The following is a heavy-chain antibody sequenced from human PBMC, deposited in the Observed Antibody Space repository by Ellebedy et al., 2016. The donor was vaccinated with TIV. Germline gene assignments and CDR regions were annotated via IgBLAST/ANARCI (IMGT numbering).Heavy chain of an antibody. CDR3: ARDSSGWPHGWFDP. CDR2: IYYSGST. D-gene: IGHD6-19*01. CDR1: GASISSYY. J-gene: IGHJ5*02. V-gene: IGHV4-59*01. Sequence: MPSETLSLTCNVSGASISSYYWSWIRQPPGKGLEWIGYIYYSGSTNYNPSRKSRVTISLDTSKNQFSLRLSSRTAADAAVYYCARDSSGWPHGWFDPWGQGIRVTVSS.